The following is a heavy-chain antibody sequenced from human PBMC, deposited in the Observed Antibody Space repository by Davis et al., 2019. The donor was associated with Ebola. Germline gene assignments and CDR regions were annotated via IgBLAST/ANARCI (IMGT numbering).Heavy chain of an antibody. Sequence: SETLSLTCTVSGYSINRGFSWGWIRQPPGKGLEWIGSIYHSGSTNYSPSLKRRVTISADTSNNQFSLRLSSVTAADTAVYYCARASHDDAFDIWGQGTMVTVSS. CDR3: ARASHDDAFDI. CDR2: IYHSGST. CDR1: GYSINRGFS. V-gene: IGHV4-38-2*02. J-gene: IGHJ3*02.